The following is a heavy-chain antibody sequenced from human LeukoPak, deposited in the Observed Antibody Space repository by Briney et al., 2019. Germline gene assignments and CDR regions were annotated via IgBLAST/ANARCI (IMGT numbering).Heavy chain of an antibody. J-gene: IGHJ4*02. D-gene: IGHD6-19*01. V-gene: IGHV3-49*04. CDR3: TSGGLAVAGHPFDY. CDR2: IRSKAYGGTT. CDR1: GFTFGDYA. Sequence: GGSLRLSCTASGFTFGDYAMSWVRQAPGKGLGWVGFIRSKAYGGTTEYAASVKGRFTISRDDSKSIAYLQMNSLKTEDTAVYYCTSGGLAVAGHPFDYWGQGTLVTVSS.